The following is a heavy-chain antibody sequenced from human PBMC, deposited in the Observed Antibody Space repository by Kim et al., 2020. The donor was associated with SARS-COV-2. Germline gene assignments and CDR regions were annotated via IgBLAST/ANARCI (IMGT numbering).Heavy chain of an antibody. CDR3: ARGKRSRSVVPAATLPYNWFDP. CDR1: GGSISSGGYS. V-gene: IGHV4-30-2*01. D-gene: IGHD2-2*01. Sequence: SETLSLTCAVSGGSISSGGYSWSWIRQPPGKGLEWIGYIYHSGSTYYNPSLKSRVTISVDRSKNQFSLKLSSVTAADTAVYYCARGKRSRSVVPAATLPYNWFDPWGQGTLVTVSS. CDR2: IYHSGST. J-gene: IGHJ5*02.